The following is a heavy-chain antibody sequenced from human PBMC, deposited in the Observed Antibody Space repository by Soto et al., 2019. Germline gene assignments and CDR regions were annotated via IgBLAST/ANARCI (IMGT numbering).Heavy chain of an antibody. CDR3: ARCLVAGFCMDV. CDR2: IYYSGST. D-gene: IGHD2-15*01. V-gene: IGHV4-59*01. Sequence: SETLSPTGTISCGSISSYYWSWIRQPPGKGLEWIGYIYYSGSTNYNPSLKSRVTISVDTSKNQFSLKLSSVTAADTAVYYCARCLVAGFCMDVWGQGTTVTVSS. J-gene: IGHJ6*01. CDR1: CGSISSYY.